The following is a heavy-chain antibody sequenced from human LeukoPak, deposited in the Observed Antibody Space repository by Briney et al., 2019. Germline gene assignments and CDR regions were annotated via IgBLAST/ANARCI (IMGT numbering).Heavy chain of an antibody. J-gene: IGHJ4*02. CDR3: AARDGGDYPYFDY. Sequence: GGSLRLSCAASGFTVNRKHMTWVRQAPGKGVEGISFIYTGGNTYYADSVKGLFTVSRYNSNTTLYLQMNSLRDEDTGVYRCAARDGGDYPYFDYWGPGTLVTV. V-gene: IGHV3-66*02. CDR1: GFTVNRKH. D-gene: IGHD4-17*01. CDR2: IYTGGNT.